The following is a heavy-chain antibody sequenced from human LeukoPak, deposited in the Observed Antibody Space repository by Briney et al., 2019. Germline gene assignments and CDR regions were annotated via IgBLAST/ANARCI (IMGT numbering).Heavy chain of an antibody. CDR1: GGSISSSNW. Sequence: SETPSLTCAVSGGSISSSNWWSWVRQPPGKGLEWIGEIYHSGSTNYNPSLKSRVTISVDKSKNQFSLKLSSVTAADTAIYYCAKGAGGFSYYNWFDPWGQGTLVTVSS. CDR3: AKGAGGFSYYNWFDP. J-gene: IGHJ5*02. V-gene: IGHV4-4*02. D-gene: IGHD5-18*01. CDR2: IYHSGST.